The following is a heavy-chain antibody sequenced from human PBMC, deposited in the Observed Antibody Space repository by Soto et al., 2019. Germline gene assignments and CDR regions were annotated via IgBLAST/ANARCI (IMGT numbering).Heavy chain of an antibody. Sequence: ASVKVSCKASGYTFTSYGISWVRQAPGQGLEWMGWISAYNGNTNYAQKLQGRVTMTTDTSTSTAYMGLRSLRSDDTAVYYCARQYCTNGVCYGFDYWGQGTLVTVSS. CDR3: ARQYCTNGVCYGFDY. CDR1: GYTFTSYG. V-gene: IGHV1-18*04. CDR2: ISAYNGNT. D-gene: IGHD2-8*01. J-gene: IGHJ4*02.